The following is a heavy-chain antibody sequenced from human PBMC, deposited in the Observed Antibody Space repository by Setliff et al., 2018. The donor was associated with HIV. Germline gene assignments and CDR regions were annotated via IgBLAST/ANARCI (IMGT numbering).Heavy chain of an antibody. CDR1: GFNFNNYE. D-gene: IGHD1-7*01. CDR3: TRDYAYDWNSVMDV. J-gene: IGHJ6*03. V-gene: IGHV3-48*03. Sequence: LRLSCAASGFNFNNYEMNWVRQAPGKGLEWVSYISSSGSTIYFADSVKGRFTISRDNAKNSMYLQMNSLRAEDTAVYYCTRDYAYDWNSVMDVWGKGTTVTVSS. CDR2: ISSSGSTI.